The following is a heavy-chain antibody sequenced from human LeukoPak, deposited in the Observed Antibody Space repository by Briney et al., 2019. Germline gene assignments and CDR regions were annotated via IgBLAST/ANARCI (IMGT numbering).Heavy chain of an antibody. J-gene: IGHJ4*02. CDR2: LYYSGST. Sequence: SETLSLTCTVSGGSISSSSYYWGWIRQPPGKGLEWVGSLYYSGSTYYNPSLKSRVTISVDTSKNQFSLKLSSVTAADTAVYYCARLTQVVPAAIDYWGQGTLVTVSS. V-gene: IGHV4-39*01. D-gene: IGHD2-2*01. CDR1: GGSISSSSYY. CDR3: ARLTQVVPAAIDY.